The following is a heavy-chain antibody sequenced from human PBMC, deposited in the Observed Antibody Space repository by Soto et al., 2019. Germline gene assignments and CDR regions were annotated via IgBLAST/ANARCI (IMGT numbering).Heavy chain of an antibody. Sequence: SETLSLTCTVSGGFISSYYWSWIRQPPGKGLEWIGYIHDSGGTNYNPSLKRRVTISVDRSKNQVSLKLSSVTAADTAVYYCARAVGQPNGYYYYGMDVWGQGTTVTVSS. CDR3: ARAVGQPNGYYYYGMDV. CDR2: IHDSGGT. V-gene: IGHV4-59*01. CDR1: GGFISSYY. D-gene: IGHD2-8*01. J-gene: IGHJ6*02.